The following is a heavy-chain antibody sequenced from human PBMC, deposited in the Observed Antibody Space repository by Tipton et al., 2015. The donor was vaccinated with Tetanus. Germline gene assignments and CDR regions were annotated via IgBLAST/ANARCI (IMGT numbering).Heavy chain of an antibody. CDR2: SWYDGTDK. J-gene: IGHJ4*02. CDR3: AREADCSGGSCFSGDFDN. V-gene: IGHV3-33*01. Sequence: SLRLSCAASGFIFSSYGIHWVRQAPGKGLEWVAVSWYDGTDKYYADSGKGRFTISRDNSKNTLYLQMNSLRAEDTAVYYCAREADCSGGSCFSGDFDNWGRGTQVAVSS. D-gene: IGHD2-15*01. CDR1: GFIFSSYG.